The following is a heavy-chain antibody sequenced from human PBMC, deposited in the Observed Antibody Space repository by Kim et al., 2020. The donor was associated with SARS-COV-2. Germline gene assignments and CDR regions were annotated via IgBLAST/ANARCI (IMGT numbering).Heavy chain of an antibody. J-gene: IGHJ4*02. CDR3: ARPNYDFWSGYFDY. D-gene: IGHD3-3*01. Sequence: VDSGNGRFTISRDNSKNTLYLQMNSLRAEDTAVYYCARPNYDFWSGYFDYWGQGTLVTVSS. V-gene: IGHV3-30*01.